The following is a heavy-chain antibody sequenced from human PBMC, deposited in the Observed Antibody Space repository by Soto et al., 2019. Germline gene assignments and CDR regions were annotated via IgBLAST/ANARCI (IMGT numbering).Heavy chain of an antibody. V-gene: IGHV3-74*01. CDR2: INPEETTT. CDR3: TRDTFGARDY. J-gene: IGHJ4*02. CDR1: GFDFSSNW. D-gene: IGHD1-26*01. Sequence: EVQLVQSGGGLVQPGGPLRLSCAASGFDFSSNWMHWVRQAPGKGLVWVSRINPEETTTTYADPVKGRFTISRDNALGTLYLQMNSLRVEDTAVYYCTRDTFGARDYWGQGTLVTVSS.